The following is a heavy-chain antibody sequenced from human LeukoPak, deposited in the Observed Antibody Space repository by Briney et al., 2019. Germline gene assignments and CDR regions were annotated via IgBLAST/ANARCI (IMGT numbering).Heavy chain of an antibody. V-gene: IGHV4-31*03. CDR1: GGSISSGGYY. CDR2: IYYSGST. D-gene: IGHD2-2*01. Sequence: SQTLSLTRTVSGGSISSGGYYWSWIRQHPGKGLEWIGYIYYSGSTYYNPSLKSRVTISVDTSKNQFSLKLSSVTAADTAVYYCARGAGYCSSTSCYSTNYGMDVWGQGTTVTVSS. J-gene: IGHJ6*02. CDR3: ARGAGYCSSTSCYSTNYGMDV.